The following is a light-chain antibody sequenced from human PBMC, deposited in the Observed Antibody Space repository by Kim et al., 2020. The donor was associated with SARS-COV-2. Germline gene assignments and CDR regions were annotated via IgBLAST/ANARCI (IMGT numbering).Light chain of an antibody. CDR3: QQYNSYCT. Sequence: ASVGDRVTITGRASQSISSWLAWYQQKPGKAPKLLIYDASSLESGVPSRFSGSGSGTEFTLTISSLQPDDFATYYCQQYNSYCTFGQGTKVDIK. J-gene: IGKJ1*01. V-gene: IGKV1-5*01. CDR2: DAS. CDR1: QSISSW.